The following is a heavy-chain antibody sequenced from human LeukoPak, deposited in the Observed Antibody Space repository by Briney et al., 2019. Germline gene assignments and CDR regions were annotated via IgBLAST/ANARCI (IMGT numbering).Heavy chain of an antibody. CDR2: INHSGST. D-gene: IGHD5-18*01. CDR3: ARVPDTAVDY. J-gene: IGHJ4*02. V-gene: IGHV4-39*07. Sequence: SETLSLTCTVCGDSISSSNFYWGWIRQPPGKGLEWIGEINHSGSTNYNPSLKSRVTISVDTSKNQFSLKLSSVTAADTAVYYCARVPDTAVDYWGQGTLVTVSS. CDR1: GDSISSSNFY.